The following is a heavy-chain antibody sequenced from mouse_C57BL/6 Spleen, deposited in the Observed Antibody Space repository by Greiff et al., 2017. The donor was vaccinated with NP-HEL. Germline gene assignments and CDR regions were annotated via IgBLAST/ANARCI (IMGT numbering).Heavy chain of an antibody. V-gene: IGHV1-26*01. CDR1: GYTFTDYY. D-gene: IGHD2-2*01. CDR2: INPNNGGT. J-gene: IGHJ1*03. Sequence: EVQLQQSGPELVKPGASVKISCKASGYTFTDYYMNWVKQSHGKSLEWIGDINPNNGGTSYNQKFKGKATLTVDKSSSTAYMELRSLTSEDSAVYYCANGYEWYFDVWGTGTTVTVSS. CDR3: ANGYEWYFDV.